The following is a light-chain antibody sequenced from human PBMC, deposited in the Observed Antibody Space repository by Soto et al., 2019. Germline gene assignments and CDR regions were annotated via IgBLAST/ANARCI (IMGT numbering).Light chain of an antibody. J-gene: IGKJ2*03. CDR3: QQSYSTPIYS. Sequence: DIQMTQSPSSLSASVGDRVTITCRASQSINSYLNWYLQKPGKAPKLLIYAASSLQSGVPSRFSGSGSGTDFTLTISSLQPEDFATYYCQQSYSTPIYSFGQGTKLEIK. CDR1: QSINSY. CDR2: AAS. V-gene: IGKV1-39*01.